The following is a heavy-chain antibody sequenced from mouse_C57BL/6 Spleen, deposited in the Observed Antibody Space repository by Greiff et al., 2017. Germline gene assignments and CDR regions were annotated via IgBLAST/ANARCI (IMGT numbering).Heavy chain of an antibody. Sequence: QVQLQQPGTELVKPGASVKLSCKASGYTFTSYWLHWVKQRPGQGLEWIGNINPSNGGTNYNETFKGKATLTVDKSSSTAYMLLSSLTSEDSAGDYCARRESWYLDVWGTGTTVTGAS. CDR1: GYTFTSYW. CDR3: ARRESWYLDV. V-gene: IGHV1-53*01. CDR2: INPSNGGT. J-gene: IGHJ1*03.